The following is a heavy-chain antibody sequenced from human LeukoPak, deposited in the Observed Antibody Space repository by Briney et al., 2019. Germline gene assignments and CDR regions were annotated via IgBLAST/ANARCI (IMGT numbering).Heavy chain of an antibody. J-gene: IGHJ4*02. Sequence: GGSLRLSCAASGFIFSDYAMSWVRQAPGKGLEWVSGISGSGGSTYYADSVKGRFTISRDNSKNTLYLQMNSLRVEDMAVYYCAKAYSVSYGATDYWGQGTLVTVSS. V-gene: IGHV3-23*01. CDR2: ISGSGGST. CDR3: AKAYSVSYGATDY. CDR1: GFIFSDYA. D-gene: IGHD1-26*01.